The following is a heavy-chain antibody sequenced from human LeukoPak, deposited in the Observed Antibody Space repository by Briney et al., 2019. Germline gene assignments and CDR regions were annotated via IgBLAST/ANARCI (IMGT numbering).Heavy chain of an antibody. V-gene: IGHV4-38-2*02. CDR3: AGDIRGALSTEGYCSGTSCYGEDNCFDP. J-gene: IGHJ5*02. D-gene: IGHD2-2*01. CDR1: GYSISRGYY. Sequence: PSETLSLTCAVRGYSISRGYYWGWIRPPPGKGLEWIGSIYHSGSTYYNPSLKSRVTISVDTSKNQFSLKLSSETDADTAVYYCAGDIRGALSTEGYCSGTSCYGEDNCFDPWGQGTLVTVSS. CDR2: IYHSGST.